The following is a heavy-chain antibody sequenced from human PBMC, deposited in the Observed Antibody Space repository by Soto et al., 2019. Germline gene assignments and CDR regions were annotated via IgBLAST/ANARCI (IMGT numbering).Heavy chain of an antibody. V-gene: IGHV3-11*01. J-gene: IGHJ4*02. CDR2: ISSSGSTI. CDR1: GFTFSDYY. D-gene: IGHD3-3*01. Sequence: GGSLRLSCAASGFTFSDYYMSWIRQAPGKGLEWVSYISSSGSTIYYADSVKGRFTISRDNAKNSLYLQMNSLRAEDTAVYYCARDPRHYEFWSGSIAYFDYWGQGTLVTVSS. CDR3: ARDPRHYEFWSGSIAYFDY.